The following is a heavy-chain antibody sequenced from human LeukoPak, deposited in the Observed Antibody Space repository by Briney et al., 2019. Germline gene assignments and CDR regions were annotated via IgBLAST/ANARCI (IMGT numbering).Heavy chain of an antibody. CDR3: ARGRHYYDSSGYYPTPYNWFGP. J-gene: IGHJ5*02. Sequence: SSETLSLTCTVSGGSISSSSYYWGWIRQPPGKGLEWIGSIYYSGSTYYNPSLKSRVTISVDTSKNQFSLKLSSVTAADTAVYYCARGRHYYDSSGYYPTPYNWFGPWGQGTLVTVSS. CDR1: GGSISSSSYY. CDR2: IYYSGST. D-gene: IGHD3-22*01. V-gene: IGHV4-39*07.